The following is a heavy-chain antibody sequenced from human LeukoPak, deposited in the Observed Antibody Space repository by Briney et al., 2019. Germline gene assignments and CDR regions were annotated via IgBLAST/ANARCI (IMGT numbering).Heavy chain of an antibody. J-gene: IGHJ4*02. CDR1: GFSFSSYS. CDR2: IVGSGKSA. Sequence: PGGSLRLSCAASGFSFSSYSMNWVRQAPGKGLEWVSTIVGSGKSANYADSVKGRFTISRDNSKNTLYLQMNSLRAEDTAVYYCAKDARRTFGLSSGLYRGSYYFDYWGQGTLVTVSS. CDR3: AKDARRTFGLSSGLYRGSYYFDY. V-gene: IGHV3-23*01. D-gene: IGHD6-19*01.